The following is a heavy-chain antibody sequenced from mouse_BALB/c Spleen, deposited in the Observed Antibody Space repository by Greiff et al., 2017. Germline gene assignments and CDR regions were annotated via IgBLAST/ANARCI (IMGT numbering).Heavy chain of an antibody. CDR3: ARGPIYYGNYLYYFDY. J-gene: IGHJ2*01. CDR2: ISYDGSN. V-gene: IGHV3-6*02. D-gene: IGHD2-1*01. CDR1: GYSITSGYY. Sequence: EVHLVESGPGLVKPSQSLSLTCSVTGYSITSGYYWNWIRQFPGNKLEWMGYISYDGSNNYNPSLKNRISITRDTSKNQFFLKLNSVTTEDTATYYCARGPIYYGNYLYYFDYWGQGTTLTVSS.